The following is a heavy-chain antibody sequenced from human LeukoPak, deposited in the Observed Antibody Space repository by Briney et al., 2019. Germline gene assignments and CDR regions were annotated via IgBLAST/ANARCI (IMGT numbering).Heavy chain of an antibody. CDR3: ADENYYGSGSFDY. CDR2: ISSSSSYI. J-gene: IGHJ4*02. Sequence: GGPRNLSFPASGFTFSTITMNWFRQAPGKGLDGVPSISSSSSYIYYADSVRGRFTISRDNAKNSLYLQMNSLRAEDTAVYYCADENYYGSGSFDYWGQGTLVTVSS. D-gene: IGHD3-10*01. CDR1: GFTFSTIT. V-gene: IGHV3-21*01.